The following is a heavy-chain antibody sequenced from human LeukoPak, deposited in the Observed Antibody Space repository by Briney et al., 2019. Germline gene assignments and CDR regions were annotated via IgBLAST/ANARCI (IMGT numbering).Heavy chain of an antibody. CDR2: IYSGGST. V-gene: IGHV3-53*01. J-gene: IGHJ6*02. CDR1: GFTVSSNY. Sequence: PGGSLRLSCAASGFTVSSNYMSWVRQAPGKGLEWVSVIYSGGSTYYADSVKGRFTISRDNSKNTLYLQMNSLRAEDTAVYYCARGYYYDSSGPYGMDVWGQGTTVTVSS. CDR3: ARGYYYDSSGPYGMDV. D-gene: IGHD3-22*01.